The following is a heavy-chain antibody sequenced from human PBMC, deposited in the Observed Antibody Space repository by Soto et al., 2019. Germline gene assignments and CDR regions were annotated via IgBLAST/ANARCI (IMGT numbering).Heavy chain of an antibody. V-gene: IGHV4-30-2*01. CDR2: IYHSGST. D-gene: IGHD2-21*02. J-gene: IGHJ5*02. Sequence: SETLSLTCAVSGGSISSGGYSWSWIRQPPGKGLEWIGYIYHSGSTYYNPSLKSRVTISVDRSKNQFSLKLSSVTAADTAVYYCAREGRDSRGDNWFDPWGQGTLVTVSS. CDR3: AREGRDSRGDNWFDP. CDR1: GGSISSGGYS.